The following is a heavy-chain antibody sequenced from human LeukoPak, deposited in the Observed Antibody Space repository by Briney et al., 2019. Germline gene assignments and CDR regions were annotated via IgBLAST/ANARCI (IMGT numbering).Heavy chain of an antibody. V-gene: IGHV4-4*09. D-gene: IGHD3-10*01. CDR2: IYTSGST. Sequence: KTSETLSLTCTMSGGSFTSYYWSWIRQPPGKGLEWIGYIYTSGSTNYNPSLKSRVTISVDTSKNQFSLKMSSVTAADTAVYYCARFGSHHYFDYWGQGTLATVSS. CDR1: GGSFTSYY. CDR3: ARFGSHHYFDY. J-gene: IGHJ4*02.